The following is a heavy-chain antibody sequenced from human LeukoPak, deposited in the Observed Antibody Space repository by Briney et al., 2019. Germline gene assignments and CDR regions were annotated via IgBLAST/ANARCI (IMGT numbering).Heavy chain of an antibody. V-gene: IGHV1-2*06. J-gene: IGHJ4*02. Sequence: ASVKVSSKASGYTFTGYYMHWVRQAPGQGLEWMGRINPNNGATNYAQKLQGRVTITGDTSISTAYMELSSPRSDDTAVYYCTRETGSYHGNDYWGQGTLVTASS. CDR3: TRETGSYHGNDY. CDR1: GYTFTGYY. D-gene: IGHD1-26*01. CDR2: INPNNGAT.